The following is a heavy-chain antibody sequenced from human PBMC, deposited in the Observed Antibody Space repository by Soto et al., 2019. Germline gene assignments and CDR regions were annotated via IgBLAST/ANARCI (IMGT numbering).Heavy chain of an antibody. D-gene: IGHD2-2*01. CDR2: IYYSGST. Sequence: PSETLSLTCTVSGGSISSGDYYWSWIRQPPGKGLEWIGYIYYSGSTYYNPSLKSRVTISVDTSKNQFSLKLSSVTAADTAVYYCARGLVPAVPSENWFDPWGQGTLVTVSS. J-gene: IGHJ5*02. CDR1: GGSISSGDYY. V-gene: IGHV4-30-4*01. CDR3: ARGLVPAVPSENWFDP.